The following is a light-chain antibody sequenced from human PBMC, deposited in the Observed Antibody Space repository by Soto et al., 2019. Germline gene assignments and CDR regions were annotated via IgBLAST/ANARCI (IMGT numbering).Light chain of an antibody. V-gene: IGLV2-14*01. CDR3: NSYTSTSTLDVV. CDR1: SSDVGGYNY. J-gene: IGLJ2*01. Sequence: QSALTQPASVSGSPGQSITISCTGTSSDVGGYNYVSWYQQHPGKAPKLIIYEVKRRPSGVSNRFSGSKSGDTASLTISGLQAEDEADYYCNSYTSTSTLDVVFGGGTKLTVL. CDR2: EVK.